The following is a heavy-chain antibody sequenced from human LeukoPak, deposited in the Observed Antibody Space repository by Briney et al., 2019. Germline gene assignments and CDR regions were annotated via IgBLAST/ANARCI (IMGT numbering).Heavy chain of an antibody. J-gene: IGHJ3*02. V-gene: IGHV1-18*01. CDR2: IDPYSGNT. CDR3: ARGVGNEGLTI. D-gene: IGHD1-26*01. Sequence: ASVKVSCKASGYTFKSYAITWVRQAPGQGLEWMGWIDPYSGNTNYAQKFQGRVTMTTETFTSTADMEVTSLRSDDTAVYYCARGVGNEGLTIWGQGTLVTVSS. CDR1: GYTFKSYA.